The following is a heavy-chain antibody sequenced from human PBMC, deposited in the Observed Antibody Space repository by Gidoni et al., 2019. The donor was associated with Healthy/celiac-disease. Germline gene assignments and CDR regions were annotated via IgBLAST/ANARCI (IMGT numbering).Heavy chain of an antibody. CDR2: IYYSGST. J-gene: IGHJ6*02. V-gene: IGHV4-59*01. CDR3: ARDDKGYDFWSGYSENYGMDV. D-gene: IGHD3-3*01. CDR1: GGSISSYY. Sequence: QVQLQESGPGLVKPSETLSPTCTVSGGSISSYYWSWIRQPPGKGLEWIGYIYYSGSTNYNPSLNGRVTISVDTSKNQFSLKLSSVTAADTAVYYCARDDKGYDFWSGYSENYGMDVWGQGTTVTVSS.